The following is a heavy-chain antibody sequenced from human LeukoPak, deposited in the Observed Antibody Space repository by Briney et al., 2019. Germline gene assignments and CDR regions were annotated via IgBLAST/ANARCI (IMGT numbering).Heavy chain of an antibody. V-gene: IGHV3-7*01. CDR1: GFTVSSYW. J-gene: IGHJ4*02. D-gene: IGHD3-10*01. Sequence: LSGGSLRLSCAASGFTVSSYWMSWVRQAPGKWLEWVANIKEDGSEKYYVASMRGRFTISRDNTKNSLYLQMNSLRAEDTAVYYCARDPDYYGSGSYYDYWGQGTLVTVSS. CDR3: ARDPDYYGSGSYYDY. CDR2: IKEDGSEK.